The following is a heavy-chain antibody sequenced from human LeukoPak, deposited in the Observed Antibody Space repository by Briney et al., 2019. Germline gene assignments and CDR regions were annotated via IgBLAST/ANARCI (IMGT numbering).Heavy chain of an antibody. Sequence: SETLSLTCTVSGYSISNGYYWGWIRQPPGKGLEWIGSIYHSGSTYYNPSLKSRVTISVDTSKNQFSLKLSSVTATDTAVYYCARDETYSSDWQSNHYYYYMDVWGKGTTVTVSS. CDR2: IYHSGST. J-gene: IGHJ6*03. D-gene: IGHD6-19*01. CDR1: GYSISNGYY. CDR3: ARDETYSSDWQSNHYYYYMDV. V-gene: IGHV4-38-2*02.